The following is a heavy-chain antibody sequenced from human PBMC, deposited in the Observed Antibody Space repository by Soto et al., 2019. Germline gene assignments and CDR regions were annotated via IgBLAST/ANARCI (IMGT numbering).Heavy chain of an antibody. Sequence: GASVKVSCKASGYTFSSHAIHWVRQAPGQRLEWMGWINAGNGDTKYSQKFQGRVAITRDTSASTAYMELSSLRSEDTAVYYCARDGARIAVFGVVYYFDYWGQGTLVTVSS. D-gene: IGHD3-3*01. J-gene: IGHJ4*02. CDR1: GYTFSSHA. CDR2: INAGNGDT. V-gene: IGHV1-3*01. CDR3: ARDGARIAVFGVVYYFDY.